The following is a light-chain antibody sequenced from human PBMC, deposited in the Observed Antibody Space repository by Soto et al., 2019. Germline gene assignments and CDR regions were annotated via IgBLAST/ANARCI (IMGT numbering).Light chain of an antibody. CDR1: QDIRNQ. CDR3: QHYDNLLRCT. J-gene: IGKJ2*02. CDR2: DVS. Sequence: DIQMTQSPSSLSASVGDRVTITCQASQDIRNQLNWYHQRPGKAPKLLIYDVSNLEKGVPSRFSGSGSGTDFTLTISSLQPEDFATYYCQHYDNLLRCTFGQGTKVDNK. V-gene: IGKV1-33*01.